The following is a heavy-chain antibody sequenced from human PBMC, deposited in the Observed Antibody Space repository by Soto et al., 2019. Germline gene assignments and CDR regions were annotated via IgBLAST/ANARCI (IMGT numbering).Heavy chain of an antibody. CDR1: GYSFTSYW. CDR3: ARRFEYSSSSSYYYYYGMDV. J-gene: IGHJ6*02. D-gene: IGHD6-6*01. Sequence: PGESLKISCKGSGYSFTSYWIGWVRQMPGKGLEWMGIIYPGDFDTRYSPSFQGQVTISADKSISTAYLQWSSLKASDTAMYYCARRFEYSSSSSYYYYYGMDVWGQGTTVTVSS. V-gene: IGHV5-51*01. CDR2: IYPGDFDT.